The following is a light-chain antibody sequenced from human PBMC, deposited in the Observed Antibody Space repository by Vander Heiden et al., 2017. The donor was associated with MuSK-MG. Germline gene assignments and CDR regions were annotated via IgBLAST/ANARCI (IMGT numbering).Light chain of an antibody. CDR1: QSVLYSSNNKNY. V-gene: IGKV4-1*01. Sequence: DFVMTQSPDSLAVSLGERATINCKSSQSVLYSSNNKNYLAWYQQKPGQPPKLLIYWASARASGVPDRFSGGGSGTDFTLTISSLQAEDVAVYYCQQYYWSPPYTFGQGTKLEIK. J-gene: IGKJ2*01. CDR3: QQYYWSPPYT. CDR2: WAS.